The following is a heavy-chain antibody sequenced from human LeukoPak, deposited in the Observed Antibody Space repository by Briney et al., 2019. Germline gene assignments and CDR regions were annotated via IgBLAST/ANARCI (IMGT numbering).Heavy chain of an antibody. Sequence: GGSLRLSCAASGFTFSSYAMSWVRQAPGKGLEWVSAISGSGGSTYYADSVKGRYTVSRDNSKNTLYLQMNSLRAEDTAVYYCAKGVAVAARAEYFQHWGQGTLVTVSS. CDR2: ISGSGGST. V-gene: IGHV3-23*01. CDR1: GFTFSSYA. J-gene: IGHJ1*01. CDR3: AKGVAVAARAEYFQH. D-gene: IGHD6-19*01.